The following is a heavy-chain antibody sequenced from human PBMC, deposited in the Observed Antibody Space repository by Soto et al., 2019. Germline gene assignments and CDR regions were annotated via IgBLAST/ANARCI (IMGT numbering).Heavy chain of an antibody. Sequence: PGGSLRLSCAASGFTFSNYAVTWVRQAPGKGLEWVSTISGSGGSTYYADSVKGRFTISRDISKNTLYLQMNSLRAEDTAVYYRAKDQGSSWYEIDYWGQGTLVTVSS. D-gene: IGHD6-13*01. V-gene: IGHV3-23*01. CDR2: ISGSGGST. J-gene: IGHJ4*02. CDR3: AKDQGSSWYEIDY. CDR1: GFTFSNYA.